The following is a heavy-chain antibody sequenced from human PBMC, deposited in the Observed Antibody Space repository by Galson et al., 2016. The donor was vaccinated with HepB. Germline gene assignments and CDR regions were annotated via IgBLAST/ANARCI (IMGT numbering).Heavy chain of an antibody. CDR3: ARAGLLTKASFDC. D-gene: IGHD4-11*01. V-gene: IGHV4-59*08. CDR1: GGSINNYY. J-gene: IGHJ4*02. CDR2: ISYSGST. Sequence: SETLSLTCTVSGGSINNYYYSWIRQAPGRGLEWIGNISYSGSTNYSPSLKSRVTISLDTSKNQLSLTLSSVTAADTAVYYCARAGLLTKASFDCWGQGTLVAVSS.